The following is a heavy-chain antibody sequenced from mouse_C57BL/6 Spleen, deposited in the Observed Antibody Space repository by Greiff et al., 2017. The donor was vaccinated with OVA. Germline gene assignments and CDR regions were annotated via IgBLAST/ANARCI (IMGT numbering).Heavy chain of an antibody. CDR2: IHPNSGST. V-gene: IGHV1-64*01. Sequence: QVHVKQPGAELVKPGASVKLSCKASGYTFTSYWMHWVKQRPGQGLEWIGMIHPNSGSTNYNEKFKSKATLTVDKSSSTAYMQLSSLTSEDSAVYYCARAAANYYAMDYWGQGTSVTVSS. J-gene: IGHJ4*01. CDR1: GYTFTSYW. CDR3: ARAAANYYAMDY.